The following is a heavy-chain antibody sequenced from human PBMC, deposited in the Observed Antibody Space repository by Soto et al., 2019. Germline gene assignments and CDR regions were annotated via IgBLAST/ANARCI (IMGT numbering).Heavy chain of an antibody. CDR1: GGSIRSHY. Sequence: QVQLQESGPGLVKPSETLSLTCTVSGGSIRSHYWSWIRQPPGKGLEWIGYLYYSGTTNYNPSLKGRVILSADTSKNQFSLKRNSVTAADTAVYYCARHGDCSSISCSYFHYMDVWGKGTTVTVSS. D-gene: IGHD2-2*01. CDR2: LYYSGTT. CDR3: ARHGDCSSISCSYFHYMDV. J-gene: IGHJ6*03. V-gene: IGHV4-59*08.